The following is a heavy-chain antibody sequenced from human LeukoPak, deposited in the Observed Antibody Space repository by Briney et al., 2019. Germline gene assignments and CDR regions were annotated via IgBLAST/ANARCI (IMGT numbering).Heavy chain of an antibody. Sequence: GGSLRLSCAASGFTFSSYWMHWVRQAPGKGLVWVSCINSSGSTTNYADSVKGRFTISRDNAKNTLYLQMNRLRAEDTAVFYCARVIYSGWEGELSDWGQGTLVTVSS. CDR1: GFTFSSYW. J-gene: IGHJ4*02. CDR2: INSSGSTT. D-gene: IGHD6-19*01. CDR3: ARVIYSGWEGELSD. V-gene: IGHV3-74*01.